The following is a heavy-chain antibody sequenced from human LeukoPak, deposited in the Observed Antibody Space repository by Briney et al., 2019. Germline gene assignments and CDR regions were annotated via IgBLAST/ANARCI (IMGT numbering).Heavy chain of an antibody. Sequence: GGSLRLSCAASGFTFSSYSMNWVRQAPGKGLEWVSGIGVSGSSTYYADSVKGRFTISRDNSKNTLYLQMNSLRAEDTAVYYCAKDRRPTYYSDSSGYYFRDAFDIWGQGTMVTVSS. CDR2: IGVSGSST. CDR1: GFTFSSYS. D-gene: IGHD3-22*01. J-gene: IGHJ3*02. CDR3: AKDRRPTYYSDSSGYYFRDAFDI. V-gene: IGHV3-23*01.